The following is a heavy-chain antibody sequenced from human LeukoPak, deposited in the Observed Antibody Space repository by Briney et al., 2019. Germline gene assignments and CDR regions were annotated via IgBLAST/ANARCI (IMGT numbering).Heavy chain of an antibody. V-gene: IGHV3-53*01. CDR2: IHSGGTR. J-gene: IGHJ4*02. Sequence: GGSLRLSCAASGFSVSSNDMSWVRQAPGKGLEWVSLIHSGGTRYTDSVRGRFTISRDNSKNTLYLQMNSLRAEDMAMYYCASWYHIDYWGQGTLVTVSS. CDR1: GFSVSSND. CDR3: ASWYHIDY. D-gene: IGHD2-2*01.